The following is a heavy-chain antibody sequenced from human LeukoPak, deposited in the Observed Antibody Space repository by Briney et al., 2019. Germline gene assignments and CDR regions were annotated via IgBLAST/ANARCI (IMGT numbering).Heavy chain of an antibody. CDR3: ARRGDP. CDR1: GGSISSGSYY. D-gene: IGHD3-16*01. CDR2: IYYSGIT. Sequence: SETLSLTCTVSGGSISSGSYYWGWIRQPPGKGLEWIGSIYYSGITHYKPSLKGRVTISADTSKNQFSLKLSSVTAADTAVYYCARRGDPWGQGTLVTVSS. J-gene: IGHJ5*02. V-gene: IGHV4-39*01.